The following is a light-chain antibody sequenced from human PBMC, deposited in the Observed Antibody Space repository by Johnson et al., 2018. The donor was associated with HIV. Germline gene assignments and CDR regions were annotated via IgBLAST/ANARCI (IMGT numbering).Light chain of an antibody. J-gene: IGLJ1*01. Sequence: QSVLTQPPSVSAAPGQKVTISCSGSSSNIGNNYVSWYQQLPGTAPKLLIYENNKRPSGIPDRFSGSKSGTSATLGITGLQTGDEADYYCGTWNSSLSVLYVFGTETTVTVL. CDR1: SSNIGNNY. CDR2: ENN. CDR3: GTWNSSLSVLYV. V-gene: IGLV1-51*02.